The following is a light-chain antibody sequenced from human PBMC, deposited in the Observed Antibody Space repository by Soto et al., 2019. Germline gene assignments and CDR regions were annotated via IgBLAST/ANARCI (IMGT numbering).Light chain of an antibody. J-gene: IGKJ5*01. V-gene: IGKV3-20*01. CDR3: EEYGSAPST. Sequence: LTQYPGTRAVYGEGIATRGCRTSQSVISTYLAWYQKKPGQAPRILIYGASSRATGIPDRFSGSGSGTDFNLSIRRLDSEDSAVYNCEEYGSAPSTFGQGTRLEIK. CDR1: QSVISTY. CDR2: GAS.